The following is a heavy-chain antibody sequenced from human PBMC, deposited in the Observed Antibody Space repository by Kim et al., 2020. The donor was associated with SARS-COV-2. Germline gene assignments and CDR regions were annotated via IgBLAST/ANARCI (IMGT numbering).Heavy chain of an antibody. CDR3: ARSPGVGRGYCSSTSCYGLDYYYGMDV. J-gene: IGHJ6*02. CDR2: INWNGGST. D-gene: IGHD2-2*01. V-gene: IGHV3-20*01. Sequence: GGSLRLSCAASGFTFDDYGMSWVRQAPGKGLEWISGINWNGGSTGYADSVKGRFTISRDNAKNSLYLQMNSLRAEDTALYHCARSPGVGRGYCSSTSCYGLDYYYGMDVWGQGTTVTVSS. CDR1: GFTFDDYG.